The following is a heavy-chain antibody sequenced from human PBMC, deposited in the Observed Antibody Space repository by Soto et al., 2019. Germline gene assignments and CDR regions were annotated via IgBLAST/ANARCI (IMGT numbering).Heavy chain of an antibody. Sequence: PGGSLTLSCPAHGYTFSSYGMQWVRQAPGKGLEYVSAISSHGGSTYYADSVKGRFTISRENSKNTLYLQMSSLRAEDTAVYYCVKIVVPAAIRTPYYGMDVWGQGT. CDR2: ISSHGGST. D-gene: IGHD2-2*02. CDR3: VKIVVPAAIRTPYYGMDV. V-gene: IGHV3-64D*06. J-gene: IGHJ6*02. CDR1: GYTFSSYG.